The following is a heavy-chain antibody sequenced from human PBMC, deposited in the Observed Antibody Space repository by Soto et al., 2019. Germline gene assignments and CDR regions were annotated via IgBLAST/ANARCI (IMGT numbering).Heavy chain of an antibody. V-gene: IGHV3-30*18. CDR2: ISYDGSNK. CDR3: AKECSSYIAALGY. Sequence: GGSLRLSCAASGFTFSSYGMHWVRQAPGKGLEWVAVISYDGSNKYYADSVKGRFTISRDNSKNTLYLQMNSLRAEDTAVYYCAKECSSYIAALGYWGQGTLVTVSS. CDR1: GFTFSSYG. D-gene: IGHD6-6*01. J-gene: IGHJ4*02.